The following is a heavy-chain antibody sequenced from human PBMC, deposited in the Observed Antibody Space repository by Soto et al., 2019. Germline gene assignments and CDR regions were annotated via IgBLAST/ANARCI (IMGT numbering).Heavy chain of an antibody. CDR2: ISYSGST. CDR3: ATMGTPATGLYFFDY. CDR1: GASVCSANYD. V-gene: IGHV4-30-4*01. Sequence: PSLTCAVSGASVCSANYDGGWIQQTPGKGLEWIGFISYSGSTYYSTSLKSRVTISVDTSKSQFSLNLSFVTAADTAVYYCATMGTPATGLYFFDYWGQGSLVTVSS. J-gene: IGHJ4*02. D-gene: IGHD2-15*01.